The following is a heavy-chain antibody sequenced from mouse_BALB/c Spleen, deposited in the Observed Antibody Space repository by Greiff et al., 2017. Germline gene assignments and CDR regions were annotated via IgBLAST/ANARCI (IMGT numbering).Heavy chain of an antibody. CDR1: GYTFTSYW. J-gene: IGHJ4*01. CDR2: IDPSDSYT. CDR3: ARSYYGNHAMDY. D-gene: IGHD2-1*01. Sequence: QVQLKQPGAELVKPGASVKLSCKASGYTFTSYWMHWVKQRPGQGLEWIGEIDPSDSYTNYNQKFKGKATLTVDKSSSTAYMQLSSLTSEDSAVYYCARSYYGNHAMDYWGQGTSVTVSS. V-gene: IGHV1-69*02.